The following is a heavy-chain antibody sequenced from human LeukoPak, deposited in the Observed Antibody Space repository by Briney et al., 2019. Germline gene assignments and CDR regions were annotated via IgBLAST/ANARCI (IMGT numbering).Heavy chain of an antibody. Sequence: SETLSLTCAVYGGSFSGYYWSWIRQPPGKGLEWIGEINHSGSTNYNPSLKSRVTISVDTSKNQFSLKLSSVTAADTAVYYCARVLLEPDAFDIWGQGTMVTVSS. CDR3: ARVLLEPDAFDI. V-gene: IGHV4-34*01. J-gene: IGHJ3*02. CDR1: GGSFSGYY. D-gene: IGHD1-1*01. CDR2: INHSGST.